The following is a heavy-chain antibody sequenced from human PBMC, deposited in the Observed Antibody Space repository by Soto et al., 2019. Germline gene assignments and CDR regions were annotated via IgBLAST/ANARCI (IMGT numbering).Heavy chain of an antibody. J-gene: IGHJ4*02. D-gene: IGHD5-18*01. Sequence: SETLSLTCAVSGGSISSGGYSWSWIRQPPGKGLEWIGYIYHSGSTYYNPSLKSRVTISVDRSKNQFSLKLSSVTAADTAVYYCARGGDTAMVLNYWGQGTLVTVSS. V-gene: IGHV4-30-2*01. CDR2: IYHSGST. CDR1: GGSISSGGYS. CDR3: ARGGDTAMVLNY.